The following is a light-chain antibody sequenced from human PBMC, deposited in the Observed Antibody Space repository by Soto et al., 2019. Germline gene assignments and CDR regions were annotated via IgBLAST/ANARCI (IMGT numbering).Light chain of an antibody. V-gene: IGKV1-5*01. Sequence: DIQMTQSPSTLSASVGDRVTITCRASQSISSWLAWYQQKPGKAPKLLIYDASSLESGVPSRFSGSGSGTEFTLTISSLQPDDFATYYCKQYTSYSYPFGQGTKLEIK. CDR2: DAS. J-gene: IGKJ2*01. CDR1: QSISSW. CDR3: KQYTSYSYP.